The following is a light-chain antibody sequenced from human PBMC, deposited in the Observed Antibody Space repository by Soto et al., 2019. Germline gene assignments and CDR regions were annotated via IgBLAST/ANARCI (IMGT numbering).Light chain of an antibody. CDR3: SSYTSSSTLDVV. Sequence: QSALTQPASGSRSPGQSITISCTGTSSDVGGYNYVSWYQQHPGKAPKLMIYDVSNRPSGVSNRFSGSKSGNTASLTISGLQAEDEADYYCSSYTSSSTLDVVFGGGTKLTIL. J-gene: IGLJ2*01. CDR1: SSDVGGYNY. CDR2: DVS. V-gene: IGLV2-14*01.